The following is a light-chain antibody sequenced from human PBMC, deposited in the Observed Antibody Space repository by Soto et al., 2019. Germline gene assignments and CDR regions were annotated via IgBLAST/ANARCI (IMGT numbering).Light chain of an antibody. CDR1: QSINSW. CDR3: QQYKSYPYT. J-gene: IGKJ2*01. CDR2: KAS. Sequence: DIQMTQSPSTLSTSVGDRVTITCRAGQSINSWLAWYQQKPGKAPNLLIYKASNLQSGVPSRFSGSGSGTEFTHTISSLQPDDFATYYCQQYKSYPYTFDQGTKVDIK. V-gene: IGKV1-5*03.